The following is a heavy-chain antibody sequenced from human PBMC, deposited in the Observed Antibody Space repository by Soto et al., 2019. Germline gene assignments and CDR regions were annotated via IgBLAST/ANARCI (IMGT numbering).Heavy chain of an antibody. J-gene: IGHJ5*02. Sequence: QVQLVESGGGVVQPGRSLRLSCEASGFTFSTYGMHWVRQAPGKGLEWVAIISYDENTKYYADSLKGRFTISRDNSKNTLYLDINNATPEDTAVYYCAREVLAAGQGWFDPWGQGTLVTVSS. CDR1: GFTFSTYG. CDR3: AREVLAAGQGWFDP. D-gene: IGHD6-25*01. V-gene: IGHV3-30*03. CDR2: ISYDENTK.